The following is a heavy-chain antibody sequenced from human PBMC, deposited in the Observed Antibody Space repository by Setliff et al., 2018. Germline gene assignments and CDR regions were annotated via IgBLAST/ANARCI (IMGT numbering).Heavy chain of an antibody. CDR3: AREEVIVMTVNNYYYYMDV. CDR2: IIPNFRTT. J-gene: IGHJ6*03. CDR1: GYPFTTYG. Sequence: SVKVSCKASGYPFTTYGMIWVRQAPGQGLEWMGGIIPNFRTTSYAQKFQGRVTISTDESTMTAYMELNSLRPEDTAMYYCAREEVIVMTVNNYYYYMDVWGKGTTVTVSS. D-gene: IGHD2-21*02. V-gene: IGHV1-69*05.